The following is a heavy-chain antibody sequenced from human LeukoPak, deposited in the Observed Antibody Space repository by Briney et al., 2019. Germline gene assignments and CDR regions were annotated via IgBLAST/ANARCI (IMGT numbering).Heavy chain of an antibody. D-gene: IGHD3-10*01. V-gene: IGHV4-39*07. CDR3: ARDYGYYGSGSYSPLSPRENWFDP. CDR1: GGSISSSSYL. Sequence: PSETLSLTCTVSGGSISSSSYLWGWIRQPPGKGLEWIGSIYYSGSTYYNPSLKSRVTISVDTSKNQFSLKLSSVTAADTAVYYCARDYGYYGSGSYSPLSPRENWFDPWGQGTLVTVSS. J-gene: IGHJ5*02. CDR2: IYYSGST.